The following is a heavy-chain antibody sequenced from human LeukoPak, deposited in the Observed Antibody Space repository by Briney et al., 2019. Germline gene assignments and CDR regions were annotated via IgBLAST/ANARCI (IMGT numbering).Heavy chain of an antibody. CDR1: GDSIRSYY. J-gene: IGHJ4*02. Sequence: KPSETLSLTCTVSGDSIRSYYWSWIRQPPGKGLEWIGYIYSSGSTDCNPSLKSRVTISVDTSKRQFSLKLSAVTAADTAVYYCARASQVYYFENWGQGTLVTVSP. V-gene: IGHV4-59*12. CDR2: IYSSGST. CDR3: ARASQVYYFEN.